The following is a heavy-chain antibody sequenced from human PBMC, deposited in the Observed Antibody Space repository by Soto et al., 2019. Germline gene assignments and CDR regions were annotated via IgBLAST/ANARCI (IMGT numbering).Heavy chain of an antibody. D-gene: IGHD3-3*01. CDR1: NGSISSRGAY. CDR2: IYYIGNT. V-gene: IGHV4-39*07. CDR3: ARGIFDTIFGVVAVDS. J-gene: IGHJ4*02. Sequence: SESLSLTCIVSNGSISSRGAYWGWIRQTPGKGLEWIGSIYYIGNTYYNPSLKSRVTISVDTSKSQFSLKLSSVTAADTAVYYCARGIFDTIFGVVAVDSWGRGTLVTVSS.